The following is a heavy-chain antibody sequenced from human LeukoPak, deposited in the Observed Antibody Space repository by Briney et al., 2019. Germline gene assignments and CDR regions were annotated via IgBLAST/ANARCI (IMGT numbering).Heavy chain of an antibody. J-gene: IGHJ4*02. CDR1: GFSLSTSGMC. D-gene: IGHD3-22*01. CDR2: IDWDDDK. Sequence: SGPTLVNPTQTLTLTCTFSGFSLSTSGMCVSWIRQPQGKALEWLARIDWDDDKYYSTSLKTRLTISKDTSKNQVVLTMTNMDPVDTATYYCARIRVDYYDSSGYYGIDYWGQGTLVTVSS. CDR3: ARIRVDYYDSSGYYGIDY. V-gene: IGHV2-70*11.